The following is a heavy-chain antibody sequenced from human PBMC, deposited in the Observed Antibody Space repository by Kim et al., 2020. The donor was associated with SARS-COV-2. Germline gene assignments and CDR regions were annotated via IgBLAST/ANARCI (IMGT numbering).Heavy chain of an antibody. D-gene: IGHD2-21*01. CDR2: SNT. Sequence: SNTNYADSGKGRFTISRDNAKNSLYLQMNSLRAEDTAVYDCASEIPQTEAWGQGTLVTVSS. CDR3: ASEIPQTEA. J-gene: IGHJ5*02. V-gene: IGHV3-11*06.